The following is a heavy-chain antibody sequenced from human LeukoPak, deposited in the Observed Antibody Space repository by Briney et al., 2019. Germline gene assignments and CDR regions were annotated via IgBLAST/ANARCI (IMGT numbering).Heavy chain of an antibody. J-gene: IGHJ6*02. D-gene: IGHD6-6*01. CDR2: MNPNSGNT. CDR1: GYTFTSYD. V-gene: IGHV1-8*01. Sequence: ASVKVSCKASGYTFTSYDINWVRQATGQGLEWMGWMNPNSGNTGYAQKFQGRVTMTRNTSISTAYMELSRLRSEDPAVYYCARAVEQLVHYYYYGMDVWGQGTTVTVSS. CDR3: ARAVEQLVHYYYYGMDV.